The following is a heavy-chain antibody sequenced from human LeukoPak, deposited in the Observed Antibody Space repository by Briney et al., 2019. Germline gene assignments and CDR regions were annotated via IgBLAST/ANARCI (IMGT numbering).Heavy chain of an antibody. J-gene: IGHJ1*01. CDR1: GFTFSSYG. V-gene: IGHV3-33*06. Sequence: GGSLRLSCAASGFTFSSYGMHWVRQAPGNGLEWVAVIWYDGSNKYYADSLKSRFTISRDNSKNTLYLQMNSLRAEDTAVYYCAKDVRRRCEYFQHWGQGTLVTVSS. D-gene: IGHD2-8*01. CDR2: IWYDGSNK. CDR3: AKDVRRRCEYFQH.